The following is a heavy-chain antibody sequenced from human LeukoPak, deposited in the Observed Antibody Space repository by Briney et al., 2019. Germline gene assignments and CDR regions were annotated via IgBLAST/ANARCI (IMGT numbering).Heavy chain of an antibody. V-gene: IGHV4-61*02. CDR1: GGSISSGSYY. CDR2: IYTSGST. Sequence: PSETLSLTCTVSGGSISSGSYYWSWNRQPAGKGLEWIGRIYTSGSTNYNPSLKSRVTISVDTSKNQFSLKLSSVTAADTAVYYCARETYYYDSSGYKFDCWGQGTLVTVSS. CDR3: ARETYYYDSSGYKFDC. J-gene: IGHJ4*02. D-gene: IGHD3-22*01.